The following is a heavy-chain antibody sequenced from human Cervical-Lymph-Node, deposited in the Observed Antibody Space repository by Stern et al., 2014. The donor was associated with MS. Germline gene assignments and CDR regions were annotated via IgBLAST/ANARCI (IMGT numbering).Heavy chain of an antibody. V-gene: IGHV3-53*01. D-gene: IGHD1-1*01. Sequence: VQLVQSGGGVLQPGGSLRLSCTASGFTVSRDYMTWVRQAPGKGLEWVSLITNVGSTFYTDSVKCLFTISRDDSKNTVYLHMTSLRAEDTAMYYCARDTSSPERSDWWGQGTLVTVSS. CDR2: ITNVGST. J-gene: IGHJ4*02. CDR3: ARDTSSPERSDW. CDR1: GFTVSRDY.